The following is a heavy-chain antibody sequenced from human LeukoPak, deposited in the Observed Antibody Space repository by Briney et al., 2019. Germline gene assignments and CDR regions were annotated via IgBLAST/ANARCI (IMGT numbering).Heavy chain of an antibody. CDR2: ISYDGSNK. D-gene: IGHD3-10*01. CDR1: GFTFSNYG. CDR3: AKTLAGDGMDV. J-gene: IGHJ6*04. V-gene: IGHV3-30*18. Sequence: GGSLRLSCAASGFTFSNYGIHWVRQAPDKGLEWVALISYDGSNKYYADSVKGRFTISRDNSRNTLYLQMNSLRADDTAVYYCAKTLAGDGMDVWGKGTTVTVSS.